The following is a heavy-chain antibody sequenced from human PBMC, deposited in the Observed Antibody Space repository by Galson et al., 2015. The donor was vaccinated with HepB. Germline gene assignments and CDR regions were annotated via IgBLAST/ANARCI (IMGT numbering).Heavy chain of an antibody. V-gene: IGHV1-69*04. D-gene: IGHD6-19*01. Sequence: SVKVSCKASGGTFSSYAISWVRQAPGQGLEWMGRIIPILGIANYAQKFQGRVTITADKSTSTAYMELRSLRSDDTAVYYCARDLHSSGWYYFDYWGQGTLVTVSS. CDR2: IIPILGIA. CDR3: ARDLHSSGWYYFDY. J-gene: IGHJ4*02. CDR1: GGTFSSYA.